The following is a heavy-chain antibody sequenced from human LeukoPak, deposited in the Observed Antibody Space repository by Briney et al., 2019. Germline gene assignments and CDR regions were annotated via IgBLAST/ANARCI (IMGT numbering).Heavy chain of an antibody. V-gene: IGHV3-21*01. J-gene: IGHJ4*02. CDR1: GFTFSSYS. CDR2: ISSSSSYI. Sequence: GGSLGLSCAASGFTFSSYSMNWVRQAPGKGLEWVSSISSSSSYIYYADSVKGRFTISRDNAKNSLYLQMNSLRAEDTAVYYCASRGGYCSSTSCQGYYFDYWGQGTLVTVSS. CDR3: ASRGGYCSSTSCQGYYFDY. D-gene: IGHD2-2*01.